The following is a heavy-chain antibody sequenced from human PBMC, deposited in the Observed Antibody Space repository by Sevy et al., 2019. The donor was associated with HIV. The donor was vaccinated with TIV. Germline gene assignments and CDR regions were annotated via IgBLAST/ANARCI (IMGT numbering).Heavy chain of an antibody. CDR3: AKGQGGWPDDYYYYGMDV. V-gene: IGHV3-23*01. CDR1: GFTFSSYA. Sequence: GGSLRLSCAASGFTFSSYAMSWVHQAPGKGLEWVSSLSGSGRSTYYADSVKGRFTISRDNSKNTLYLQMNSLRDEDTATYYCAKGQGGWPDDYYYYGMDVWGQGTTVTVPS. CDR2: LSGSGRST. D-gene: IGHD2-15*01. J-gene: IGHJ6*02.